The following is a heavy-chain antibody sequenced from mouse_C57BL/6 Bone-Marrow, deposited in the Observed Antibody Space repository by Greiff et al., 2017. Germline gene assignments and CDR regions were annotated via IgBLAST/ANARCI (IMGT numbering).Heavy chain of an antibody. CDR1: GYTFTDYN. D-gene: IGHD4-1*01. CDR2: INPNNGGT. J-gene: IGHJ2*01. CDR3: ARRGVLGLYYFDY. V-gene: IGHV1-22*01. Sequence: EVQLQQSGPELVKPGASVKMSCKASGYTFTDYNMHWVKQSHGKSLEWIGYINPNNGGTSYNQKFKGKATLTVNKSSSTAYMELRSLTSDDSAVYYCARRGVLGLYYFDYWGQGTTLTVSS.